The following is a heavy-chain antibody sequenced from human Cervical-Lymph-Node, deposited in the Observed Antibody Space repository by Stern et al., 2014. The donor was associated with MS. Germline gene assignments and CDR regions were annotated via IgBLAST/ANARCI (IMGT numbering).Heavy chain of an antibody. CDR1: GYSFHSYW. CDR2: IYPADSNT. Sequence: MQLVQSGAEVRKPGESLKISCKGSGYSFHSYWIGWVRQMPGKGLEWMEIIYPADSNTRYSPSLQGQVTISRDESTSTAYLQWRSLKASDTAIYYCARRAYRGYDAFDLDYWGQGTLVSVSS. CDR3: ARRAYRGYDAFDLDY. J-gene: IGHJ4*02. D-gene: IGHD5-12*01. V-gene: IGHV5-51*01.